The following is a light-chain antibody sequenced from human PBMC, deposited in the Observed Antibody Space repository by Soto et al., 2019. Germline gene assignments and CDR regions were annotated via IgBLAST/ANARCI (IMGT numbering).Light chain of an antibody. CDR3: SSHTTSNTVV. V-gene: IGLV2-14*01. Sequence: QSALSQPASVSGSPGQSITISCTGTRSDVGRYDYVSWYQQHPGRAPKLIIYDVSHRPSGVSNRFSGSKSGNTASLTISGLQAEDEADYYCSSHTTSNTVVFGGGTKVT. J-gene: IGLJ2*01. CDR1: RSDVGRYDY. CDR2: DVS.